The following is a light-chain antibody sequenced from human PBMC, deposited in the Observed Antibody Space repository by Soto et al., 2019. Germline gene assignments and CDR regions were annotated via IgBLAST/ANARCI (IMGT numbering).Light chain of an antibody. CDR1: QSVSSY. CDR2: DAS. V-gene: IGKV3-11*01. J-gene: IGKJ4*01. CDR3: QQRSNWPRLT. Sequence: EIVLTQSRATLSLSPGERATLSCRASQSVSSYLAWYQQKPGQAPRLLIYDASNRATGIPARFSGSGSGTDFTLTISSLEPEDFAVYYCQQRSNWPRLTFGGGTKVEIK.